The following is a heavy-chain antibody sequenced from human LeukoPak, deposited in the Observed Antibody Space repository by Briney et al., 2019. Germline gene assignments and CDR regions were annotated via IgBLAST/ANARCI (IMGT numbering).Heavy chain of an antibody. CDR1: GFTFSSYA. Sequence: QPGGSLRVSCAASGFTFSSYAMSGVRQAPGKGLEWVSGISGSGGSTYYADSVKGRFTIARDNYKNTLYLQMNSLRAEDTAVYYCAKETSYQVRDPYNWFDPWGQGTLVTVPS. CDR3: AKETSYQVRDPYNWFDP. CDR2: ISGSGGST. D-gene: IGHD4/OR15-4a*01. J-gene: IGHJ5*02. V-gene: IGHV3-23*01.